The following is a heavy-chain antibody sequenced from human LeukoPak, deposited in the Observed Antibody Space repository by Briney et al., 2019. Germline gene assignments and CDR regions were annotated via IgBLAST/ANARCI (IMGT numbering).Heavy chain of an antibody. V-gene: IGHV4-59*05. J-gene: IGHJ6*03. Sequence: SETLSLTCTVSGGSISSYYWSWIRQPPGKGLEWIGSIYYSGSTYYNPSLKSRVTISVDTSKNQFSLKLSSVTAADTAVYYCARLLLDDYVWGSYRSHMDVWGKGTTVTISS. CDR1: GGSISSYY. CDR3: ARLLLDDYVWGSYRSHMDV. D-gene: IGHD3-16*02. CDR2: IYYSGST.